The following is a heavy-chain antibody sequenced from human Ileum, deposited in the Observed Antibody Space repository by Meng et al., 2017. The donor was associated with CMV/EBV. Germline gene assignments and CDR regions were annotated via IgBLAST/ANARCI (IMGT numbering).Heavy chain of an antibody. CDR2: ITGPGTTI. CDR1: GFTFGDYY. V-gene: IGHV3-11*01. J-gene: IGHJ4*02. D-gene: IGHD4-17*01. CDR3: ARGNYGFDY. Sequence: RLACAASGFTFGDYYITWIRQAPGKGLEWISYITGPGTTIYYADSVKGRFTISRDNAKNSLYLQMNSLRAEDTAVYYCARGNYGFDYWGQGTLVTVSS.